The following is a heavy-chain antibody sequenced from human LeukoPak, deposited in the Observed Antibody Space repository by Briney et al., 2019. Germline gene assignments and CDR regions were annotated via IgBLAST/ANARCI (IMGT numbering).Heavy chain of an antibody. CDR3: AHSKRGGGYYINAFAV. J-gene: IGHJ3*01. CDR1: GASTSAYY. Sequence: SETLSLTCTVSGASTSAYYWSWFRQPPGKGLEWIGYSYSGGNANYNPSLKSRVTISIDASENQFSLRLTSVTAADTAIYFCAHSKRGGGYYINAFAVWGQGALVTISS. D-gene: IGHD1-26*01. V-gene: IGHV4-59*01. CDR2: SYSGGNA.